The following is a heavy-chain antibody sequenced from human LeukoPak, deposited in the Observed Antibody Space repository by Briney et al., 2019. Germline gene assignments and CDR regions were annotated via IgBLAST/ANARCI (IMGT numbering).Heavy chain of an antibody. J-gene: IGHJ3*02. V-gene: IGHV3-30-3*01. D-gene: IGHD3-16*01. CDR2: ISYDRSNK. CDR3: AKDLYTAIDI. Sequence: PGGSLRLSCAASGFTFSSYALHWVRQAPGKGLEWVAVISYDRSNKYYADSVKGRFTISRDISNNTLYLQMNSLRAEDTAVYYCAKDLYTAIDIWGQGTMVTVSS. CDR1: GFTFSSYA.